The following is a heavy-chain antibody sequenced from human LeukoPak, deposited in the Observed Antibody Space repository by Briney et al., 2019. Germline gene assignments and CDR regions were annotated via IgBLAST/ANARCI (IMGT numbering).Heavy chain of an antibody. Sequence: PSETLSLTCTVSGGSISSYYWSWIRQPPGKGLGWIGYIHYRGSTNYNPSLKSRVTISVDTSKNQFSLKLSSLTAADTAVYYCARSVLGYSYGLHIDYWGQGTLVTVSS. CDR3: ARSVLGYSYGLHIDY. CDR2: IHYRGST. D-gene: IGHD5-18*01. CDR1: GGSISSYY. J-gene: IGHJ4*02. V-gene: IGHV4-59*01.